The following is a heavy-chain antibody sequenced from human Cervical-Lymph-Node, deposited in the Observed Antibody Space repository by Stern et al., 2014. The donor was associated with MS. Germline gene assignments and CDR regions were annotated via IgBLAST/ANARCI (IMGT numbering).Heavy chain of an antibody. V-gene: IGHV1-24*01. D-gene: IGHD3-3*01. CDR2: FDPEDGET. CDR3: ATDRDDFRSGYSAPTKGYGLDV. J-gene: IGHJ6*02. Sequence: VQLVESGAEVKKPGASVKVSCKVSGYTLTELSMHWVRQAPGKGLEWMGGFDPEDGETIYAQKFQGRVTMTEDTSTDTAYMELSSLRCEDTAVYYCATDRDDFRSGYSAPTKGYGLDVWGQGTTVTVTS. CDR1: GYTLTELS.